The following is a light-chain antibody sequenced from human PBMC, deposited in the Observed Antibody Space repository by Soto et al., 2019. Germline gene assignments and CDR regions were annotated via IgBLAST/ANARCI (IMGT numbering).Light chain of an antibody. Sequence: DIVMTQSPLSLPVTPGEPASISCRSSQSLLHSNGYTYLDWYLQKPGQSPQLLIYLGSNRASEVPDRFSGSGSGTDFTLKISRVEAEDVGVYYCMQALQSPGTFGKGTKVEIK. J-gene: IGKJ1*01. CDR1: QSLLHSNGYTY. CDR3: MQALQSPGT. V-gene: IGKV2-28*01. CDR2: LGS.